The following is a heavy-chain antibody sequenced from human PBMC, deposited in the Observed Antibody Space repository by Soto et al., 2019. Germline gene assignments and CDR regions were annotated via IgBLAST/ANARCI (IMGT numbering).Heavy chain of an antibody. J-gene: IGHJ6*03. Sequence: PGGSLRLSCAASGFTFSSYEMHWVRQATGKGLEWVSAIGTAGDTYYPGSVKGRSTISRENAKNSLYLQMNSLRAGDTAVYYCARVNSAYAGGYYYYMDVWGKGTTVTVSS. CDR2: IGTAGDT. V-gene: IGHV3-13*01. D-gene: IGHD3-22*01. CDR3: ARVNSAYAGGYYYYMDV. CDR1: GFTFSSYE.